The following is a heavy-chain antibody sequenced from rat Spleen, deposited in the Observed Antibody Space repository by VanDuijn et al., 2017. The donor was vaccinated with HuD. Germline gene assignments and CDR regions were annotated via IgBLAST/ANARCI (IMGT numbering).Heavy chain of an antibody. J-gene: IGHJ3*01. CDR1: GFNFNDFW. V-gene: IGHV5-7*01. CDR2: ITYDGSGT. D-gene: IGHD1-11*01. CDR3: ARPNYGYPFAY. Sequence: EVQLVESGGGLVQPGRSLKLSCAASGFNFNDFWMGWVRQAPGKGLEWVATITYDGSGTYYRDSVKGRFTISRDNAKSTLFLQMDSLRSEDTATYYCARPNYGYPFAYWGQGTLVTVSS.